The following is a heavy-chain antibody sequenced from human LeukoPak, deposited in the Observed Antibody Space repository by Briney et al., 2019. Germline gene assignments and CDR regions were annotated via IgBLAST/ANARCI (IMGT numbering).Heavy chain of an antibody. Sequence: SETLSLTCAVYGGSFSGYYWGWIRQPPGKGLEWIGSIYRGGNTYYNPSLKSRVTVSVDTSKNHFSLRLSSVTAADTAVYYCARHGIVVIPAAQSFDYWGQGILVTVSS. D-gene: IGHD2-2*01. V-gene: IGHV4-34*01. CDR2: IYRGGNT. CDR3: ARHGIVVIPAAQSFDY. J-gene: IGHJ4*02. CDR1: GGSFSGYY.